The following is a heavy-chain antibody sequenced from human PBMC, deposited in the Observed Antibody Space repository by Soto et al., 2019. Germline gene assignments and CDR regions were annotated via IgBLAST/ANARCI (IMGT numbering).Heavy chain of an antibody. CDR3: ARVPLI. CDR2: IYHSGST. J-gene: IGHJ4*02. D-gene: IGHD2-8*01. Sequence: QLQLQESGSGLVKPSQTLSLTCAVSGGSISSGGYSWSWIRQPPGKGLEWIGYIYHSGSTYYNPSLKSRVTIAVAWSKNQSSLKLSSVSAADPAVYYCARVPLIGGEGTLVTVSS. CDR1: GGSISSGGYS. V-gene: IGHV4-30-2*01.